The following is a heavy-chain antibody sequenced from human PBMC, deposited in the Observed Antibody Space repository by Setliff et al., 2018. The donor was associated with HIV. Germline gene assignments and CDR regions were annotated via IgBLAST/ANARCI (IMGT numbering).Heavy chain of an antibody. Sequence: LSLTCSVSGGSMTRNYWSWIRQPPGKGLEWIGYIYYSGTTNYNPPLKSRVTFSVDMSKTQVSLKPTSVTAADTAMYFCARVRGDNFWSGSYSLPASDAFDVWGQGTMVT. D-gene: IGHD3-3*01. CDR2: IYYSGTT. J-gene: IGHJ3*01. CDR3: ARVRGDNFWSGSYSLPASDAFDV. CDR1: GGSMTRNY. V-gene: IGHV4-59*01.